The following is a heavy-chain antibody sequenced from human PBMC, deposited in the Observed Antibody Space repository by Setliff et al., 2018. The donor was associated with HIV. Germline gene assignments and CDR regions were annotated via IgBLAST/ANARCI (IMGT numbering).Heavy chain of an antibody. J-gene: IGHJ4*02. Sequence: ASVKVSCKASGYTFTIYYMHWVRQAPGQGLEWLGWITAYNVDAPNAQKSQGRVTMTIDIPTTTAYMEMRSLRFDDTAVYYCATARPGARFDVWGQGTLVTVSS. D-gene: IGHD6-6*01. CDR1: GYTFTIYY. V-gene: IGHV1-18*04. CDR2: ITAYNVDA. CDR3: ATARPGARFDV.